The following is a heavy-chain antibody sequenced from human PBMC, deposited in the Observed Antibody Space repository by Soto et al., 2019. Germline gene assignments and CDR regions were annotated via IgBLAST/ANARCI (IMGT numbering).Heavy chain of an antibody. CDR2: ISAYNGNT. Sequence: ASVKVSCKASGYTFTSYGISWVRQAPGQGLEWMGWISAYNGNTNYAQKLQGRVTMTTDTSTSTAYMELRSLRSDDTAVYYCARDGEYSSSWYYYYDGMDVWGQGTTVTVSS. D-gene: IGHD6-13*01. V-gene: IGHV1-18*01. CDR3: ARDGEYSSSWYYYYDGMDV. CDR1: GYTFTSYG. J-gene: IGHJ6*02.